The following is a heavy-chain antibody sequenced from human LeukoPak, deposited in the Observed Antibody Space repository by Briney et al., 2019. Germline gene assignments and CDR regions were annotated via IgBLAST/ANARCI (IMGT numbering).Heavy chain of an antibody. D-gene: IGHD3-22*01. J-gene: IGHJ4*02. CDR2: IYYSGST. Sequence: SETLSLTCTVSGGSISSYYWSWIRQPPGKGLEWIGYIYYSGSTNYNPSLKSRVTISVDTSKNQFSLKLSSVTAADTAVYYCAREGFDDSSGYYCFDYWGQGTLVTVSS. CDR1: GGSISSYY. V-gene: IGHV4-59*12. CDR3: AREGFDDSSGYYCFDY.